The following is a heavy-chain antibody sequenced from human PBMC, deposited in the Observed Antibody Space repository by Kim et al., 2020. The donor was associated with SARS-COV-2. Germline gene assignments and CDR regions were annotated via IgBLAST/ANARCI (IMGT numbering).Heavy chain of an antibody. J-gene: IGHJ4*02. V-gene: IGHV1-18*01. Sequence: ASVKVSCKASGYTFTSYGISWVRQAPGQGLEWMGWISAYNGNTNYAQKLQGRVTMTTDTSTSTAYMELRSLRSDDTAVYYCARDRLGYRARGSSGYVDYWGQGTLVTVSS. CDR2: ISAYNGNT. CDR3: ARDRLGYRARGSSGYVDY. D-gene: IGHD3-22*01. CDR1: GYTFTSYG.